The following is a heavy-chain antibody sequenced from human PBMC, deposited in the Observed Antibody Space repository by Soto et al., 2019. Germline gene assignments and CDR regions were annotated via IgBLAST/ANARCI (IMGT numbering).Heavy chain of an antibody. CDR2: IKQDGSEK. V-gene: IGHV3-7*05. D-gene: IGHD3-10*01. J-gene: IGHJ6*02. CDR1: GFTFSRYW. Sequence: GGSLRLSCAASGFTFSRYWMSWVRQAPGKGLEWVANIKQDGSEKYYVDSVKGRFTISRDNAKNSLYLQMNSLRAEDTAVYYCAREYGSGSYYNYYYYGMDVWGQGTTVTVSS. CDR3: AREYGSGSYYNYYYYGMDV.